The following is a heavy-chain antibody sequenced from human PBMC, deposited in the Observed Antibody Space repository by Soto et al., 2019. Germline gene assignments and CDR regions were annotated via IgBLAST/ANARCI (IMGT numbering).Heavy chain of an antibody. D-gene: IGHD3-16*01. CDR3: AGWTDEGDDY. J-gene: IGHJ4*02. CDR1: GFTFSSYA. Sequence: QVQLVESGGGVVQPGRSLRLSCAASGFTFSSYAMHWVRQAPGKGLEWVAVISYDGSNKYYADSVKGRFTISRDNSKNTLDLQMNSLRAEDTAVYYCAGWTDEGDDYWGQGTLVTVSS. CDR2: ISYDGSNK. V-gene: IGHV3-30-3*01.